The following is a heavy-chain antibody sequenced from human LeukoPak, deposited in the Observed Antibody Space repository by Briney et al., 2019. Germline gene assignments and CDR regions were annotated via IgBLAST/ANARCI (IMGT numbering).Heavy chain of an antibody. CDR1: GYTFTSYY. D-gene: IGHD3-3*01. CDR2: INPSGGNT. CDR3: ARGYYDFWNGYSDYFDY. J-gene: IGHJ4*02. Sequence: ASVKVSCKASGYTFTSYYMHWVRQAPGQGLEWMGIINPSGGNTSYAQKFQGRVTMTRDTSTSTVYMELSSLRSEDTAVYYCARGYYDFWNGYSDYFDYWGQGTLVTVSS. V-gene: IGHV1-46*01.